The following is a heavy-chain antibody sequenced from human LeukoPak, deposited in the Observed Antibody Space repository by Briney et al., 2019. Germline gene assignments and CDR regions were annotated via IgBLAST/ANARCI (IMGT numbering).Heavy chain of an antibody. CDR3: AKQDIVVVPAASDRLFDP. V-gene: IGHV3-33*06. D-gene: IGHD2-2*01. CDR2: IWYDGSNK. J-gene: IGHJ5*02. Sequence: GGSLRLSCAASGFTFSSYGMHWVRQAPGKGLEWVAVIWYDGSNKYYADSVKGRFTISRDNSKNTLYLQMNSLRAEDTAVYYCAKQDIVVVPAASDRLFDPWGQGTLVTVSS. CDR1: GFTFSSYG.